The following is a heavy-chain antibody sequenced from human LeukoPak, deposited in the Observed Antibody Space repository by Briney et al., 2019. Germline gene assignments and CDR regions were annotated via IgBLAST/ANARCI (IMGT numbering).Heavy chain of an antibody. D-gene: IGHD3-10*01. J-gene: IGHJ4*02. CDR3: ARDPSMVRGVIIRPHDFDY. CDR2: ISSSSSTV. CDR1: GLNFDDSA. Sequence: PGGSLRLSCVASGLNFDDSAMHWVRQAPGKGLEWVSYISSSSSTVYYADSVKGRFTISRDNAKNSLYLQMNSLRDEDTAVYYCARDPSMVRGVIIRPHDFDYWGQGTLVTVSS. V-gene: IGHV3-48*02.